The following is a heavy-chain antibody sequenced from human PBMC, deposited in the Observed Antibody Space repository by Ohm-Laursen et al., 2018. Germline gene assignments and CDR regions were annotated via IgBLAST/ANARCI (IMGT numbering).Heavy chain of an antibody. CDR1: GYTFTEYY. J-gene: IGHJ4*02. D-gene: IGHD1-1*01. CDR2: INPNSGDT. Sequence: SVKVSCKASGYTFTEYYMHWVRQAPGQGLEWMGWINPNSGDTNYAQKVQGRVTMTRDTSITTAYMELGSLTSADTAVYFCLIKYKSLDYWGQGTLVTVSS. CDR3: LIKYKSLDY. V-gene: IGHV1-2*02.